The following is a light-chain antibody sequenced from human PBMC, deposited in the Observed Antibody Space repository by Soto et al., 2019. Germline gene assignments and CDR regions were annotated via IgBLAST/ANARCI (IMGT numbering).Light chain of an antibody. CDR2: EGN. V-gene: IGLV2-23*01. J-gene: IGLJ1*01. CDR1: NSVVGSYNF. Sequence: QSALSQCASVSGTPGQSITISRAGTNSVVGSYNFVSWLQQHAGKAPKLMIYEGNKRPSGVSNRFSGSKSGNTASLTISGLQTEDEADYYCCSYAGSGTYVFGTGTKVTVL. CDR3: CSYAGSGTYV.